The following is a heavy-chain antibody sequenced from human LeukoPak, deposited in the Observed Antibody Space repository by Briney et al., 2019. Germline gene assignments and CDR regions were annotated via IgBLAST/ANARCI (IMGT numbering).Heavy chain of an antibody. V-gene: IGHV4-34*01. CDR2: INHSGST. CDR3: ARGDYCSSTSCYMGYYYYYGMDV. D-gene: IGHD2-2*02. Sequence: SETLSLTCAVYGGSFSGYYRNWIHQPPGEGLEWIGEINHSGSTNYNPSLKSRVTISVDTSKNQFSLKLSSVTAADTAVYYCARGDYCSSTSCYMGYYYYYGMDVWGQGTTVTVSS. J-gene: IGHJ6*02. CDR1: GGSFSGYY.